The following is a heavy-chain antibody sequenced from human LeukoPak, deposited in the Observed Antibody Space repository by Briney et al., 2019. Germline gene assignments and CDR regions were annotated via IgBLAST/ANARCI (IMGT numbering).Heavy chain of an antibody. CDR1: GGTFSSYA. CDR2: IIPILGIA. V-gene: IGHV1-69*04. Sequence: GASVTVSCKASGGTFSSYAISWVRQAPGQGLEWMGRIIPILGIANYAQKFQGRVTITADKSTSTAYMELSSLRSEDTAVYYCARDHPTDIVVVPAATRGWFDPWGQGTLVTVSS. D-gene: IGHD2-2*01. CDR3: ARDHPTDIVVVPAATRGWFDP. J-gene: IGHJ5*02.